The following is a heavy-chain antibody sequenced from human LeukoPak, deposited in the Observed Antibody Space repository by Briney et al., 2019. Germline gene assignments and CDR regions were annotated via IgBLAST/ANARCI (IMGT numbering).Heavy chain of an antibody. Sequence: PGGSLRLSCAASGFTFDDYAMHWVRQAPGKGLEWVSGISWNSGSIGYADSVKGRFTISRDNAKNSLYLQMNSLRAEDTALYYCAGWPGARFMVATPGGGDYGGRGPLVPAPS. J-gene: IGHJ4*02. D-gene: IGHD5-12*01. V-gene: IGHV3-9*01. CDR2: ISWNSGSI. CDR3: AGWPGARFMVATPGGGDY. CDR1: GFTFDDYA.